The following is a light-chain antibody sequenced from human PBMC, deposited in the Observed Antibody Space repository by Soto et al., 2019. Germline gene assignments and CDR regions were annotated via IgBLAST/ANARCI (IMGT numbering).Light chain of an antibody. Sequence: QSALTQPASVSGSPGQSITLLCTGTSSDVGGYNSVSWYQQHPGKAPKLMIHDVSNRPSGVSNRFSGSKSGNTASLTISGLQVEDEADYYCSSYTRSTSSVFGPATNV. CDR1: SSDVGGYNS. J-gene: IGLJ1*01. V-gene: IGLV2-14*01. CDR3: SSYTRSTSSV. CDR2: DVS.